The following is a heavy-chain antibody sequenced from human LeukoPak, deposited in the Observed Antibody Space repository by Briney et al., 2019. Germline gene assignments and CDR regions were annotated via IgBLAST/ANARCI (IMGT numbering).Heavy chain of an antibody. CDR3: ARVDTMIVVVITNYYYGMDV. CDR1: GYTFTSYG. Sequence: ASVKVSCKASGYTFTSYGIRWVRQAPGQGLEWMGWISAYNGNTNYAQKLQGRVTMTTDTSTSTAYMELRSLRSDDTAVYYCARVDTMIVVVITNYYYGMDVWGQGTTVTVSS. CDR2: ISAYNGNT. J-gene: IGHJ6*02. D-gene: IGHD3-22*01. V-gene: IGHV1-18*01.